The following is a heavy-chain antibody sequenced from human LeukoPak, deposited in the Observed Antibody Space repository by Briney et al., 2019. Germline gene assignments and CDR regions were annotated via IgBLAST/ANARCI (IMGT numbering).Heavy chain of an antibody. CDR1: AYSFSTYD. CDR2: MNPDSGNT. CDR3: ARRLGLRWDLQAFDI. V-gene: IGHV1-8*03. Sequence: WASVKVSCKASAYSFSTYDINWVRQATGQGLEWMGWMNPDSGNTGYAQKFQGRVTITRNTSISTAYMELSSLKSDDTAVYYCARRLGLRWDLQAFDIWGQGTMVTVSS. D-gene: IGHD4-23*01. J-gene: IGHJ3*02.